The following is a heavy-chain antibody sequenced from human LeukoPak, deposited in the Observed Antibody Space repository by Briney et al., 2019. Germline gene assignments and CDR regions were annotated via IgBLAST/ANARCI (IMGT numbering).Heavy chain of an antibody. D-gene: IGHD6-19*01. CDR2: IHYTGGT. Sequence: SETLSLTCAVYGGSISGYYWSWIRQPPGKGLEWVGEIHYTGGTSYNPSLKSRATISIDTSKNQFSLKLSSVTAADTAVYYCARHGGWRAFDIWGQGTMVTVSS. CDR1: GGSISGYY. J-gene: IGHJ3*02. CDR3: ARHGGWRAFDI. V-gene: IGHV4-34*01.